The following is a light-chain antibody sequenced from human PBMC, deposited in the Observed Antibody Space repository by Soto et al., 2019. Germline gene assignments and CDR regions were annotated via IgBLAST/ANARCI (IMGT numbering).Light chain of an antibody. Sequence: DIQMTQSPSSLSASVGDRVTITCRASQGISNYLAWYQQKPGTVPKLLIYSASTLQSGVPSRFSGSGSGTDFTLTISSLQPEDVAAYYCQKHNSAPWTFGQGTKVEIK. V-gene: IGKV1-27*01. CDR3: QKHNSAPWT. CDR1: QGISNY. CDR2: SAS. J-gene: IGKJ1*01.